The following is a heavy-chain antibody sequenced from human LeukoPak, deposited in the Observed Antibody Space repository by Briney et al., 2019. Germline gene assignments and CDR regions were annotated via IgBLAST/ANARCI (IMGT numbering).Heavy chain of an antibody. Sequence: PGGSLRLSCAASGFTFSIYGMHWVRQAPGKGLEWVAFIRYDGSNKYYADSVKGRFTISRDNSKNTLYLQMNSLRAEDTAVYYCARIGRYYYYMDVWGKGTTVTVSS. CDR3: ARIGRYYYYMDV. CDR1: GFTFSIYG. D-gene: IGHD3-16*01. V-gene: IGHV3-30*02. J-gene: IGHJ6*03. CDR2: IRYDGSNK.